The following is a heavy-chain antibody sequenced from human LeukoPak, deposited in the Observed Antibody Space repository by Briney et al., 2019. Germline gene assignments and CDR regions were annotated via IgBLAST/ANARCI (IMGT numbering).Heavy chain of an antibody. Sequence: ASVKVSCKASGGTFGNYAISWVRQAPGRGLEWMGGIIPIYGATNYAQKFQGRVTITTDESTSSAHMELSGLRSEDTAVYYCARGQRPTDITIFLTPYYYHMDVWGKGTTVTVS. D-gene: IGHD3-9*01. CDR2: IIPIYGAT. CDR3: ARGQRPTDITIFLTPYYYHMDV. V-gene: IGHV1-69*05. CDR1: GGTFGNYA. J-gene: IGHJ6*03.